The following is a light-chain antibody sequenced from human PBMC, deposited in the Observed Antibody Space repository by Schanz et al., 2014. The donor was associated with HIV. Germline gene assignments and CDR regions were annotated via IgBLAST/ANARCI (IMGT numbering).Light chain of an antibody. CDR3: QQRSNWPPLT. Sequence: EIVLTQSPATLSLSPGERATLSCRASQSVSSNFLAWYQQKPNQAPRLLIFGASNRATGIPARFSGSGSGTDFTLTISSLEPEDFAVYYCQQRSNWPPLTFGGGTKVEIK. J-gene: IGKJ4*01. V-gene: IGKV3-11*01. CDR1: QSVSSN. CDR2: GAS.